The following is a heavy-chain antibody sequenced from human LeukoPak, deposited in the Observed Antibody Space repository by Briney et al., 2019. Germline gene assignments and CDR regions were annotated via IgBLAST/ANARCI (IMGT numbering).Heavy chain of an antibody. D-gene: IGHD3-10*01. V-gene: IGHV4-38-2*02. CDR1: GYSISSGYY. CDR3: AGRFTYGSGSYRWFDP. Sequence: SETLSLTCTVSGYSISSGYYWGWIRQPPGKGLEWIGSIYHSGSTYYNPSLKSRVTISVDTSKNQFSLKLSSVTAADTAVYYCAGRFTYGSGSYRWFDPWGQGTLVTVSS. CDR2: IYHSGST. J-gene: IGHJ5*02.